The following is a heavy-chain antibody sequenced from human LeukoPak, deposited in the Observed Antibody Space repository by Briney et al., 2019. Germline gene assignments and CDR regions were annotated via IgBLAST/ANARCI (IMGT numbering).Heavy chain of an antibody. V-gene: IGHV4-59*01. CDR2: IYYSGST. J-gene: IGHJ6*03. Sequence: SETLSLTCTVSGGSISSYYWSWIRQPPGKGLEWIGYIYYSGSTNYNPSLKSRVTISVDTSKNQFSLKLSSVTAADTAVYYCARGPRYDSRGYLHYYYYMDVWGKGTTVTVSS. D-gene: IGHD3-22*01. CDR3: ARGPRYDSRGYLHYYYYMDV. CDR1: GGSISSYY.